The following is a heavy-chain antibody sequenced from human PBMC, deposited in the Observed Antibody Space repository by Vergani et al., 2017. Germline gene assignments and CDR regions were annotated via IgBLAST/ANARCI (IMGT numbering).Heavy chain of an antibody. J-gene: IGHJ4*02. V-gene: IGHV1-2*04. CDR2: INPNSGGT. Sequence: QVQLVQSGAEVKKPGASVKVSCKASGYTFTGYYMHWVRQAPGQGLEWMGWINPNSGGTNYAQKFQGWVTMTRDTSTSTVYMELSSLRSEDTAVYYCARAAHDYGGNPLGYWGQGTLVTVSS. D-gene: IGHD4-23*01. CDR1: GYTFTGYY. CDR3: ARAAHDYGGNPLGY.